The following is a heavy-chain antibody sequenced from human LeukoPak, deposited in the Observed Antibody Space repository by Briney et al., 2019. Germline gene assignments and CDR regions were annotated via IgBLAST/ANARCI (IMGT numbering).Heavy chain of an antibody. J-gene: IGHJ4*02. V-gene: IGHV3-48*04. CDR2: ITFSSSII. CDR3: VRERYHGSGAPKFDY. CDR1: GFTFSSYS. D-gene: IGHD3-10*01. Sequence: GGSLRLSCAASGFTFSSYSMNWVRQAPGKGLEWVSYITFSSSIIYYADSVRGRFTISRDNAKNSLNLQVNSLRAEDTAVYYCVRERYHGSGAPKFDYWGQGTRVTVSS.